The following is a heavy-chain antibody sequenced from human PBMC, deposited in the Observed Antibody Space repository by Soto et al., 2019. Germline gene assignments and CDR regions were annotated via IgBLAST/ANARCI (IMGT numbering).Heavy chain of an antibody. Sequence: QVQLVQSGAEVKKPGSSVKVSCKASGGTFSSYAISWVQQAPGQGLEWMGGIIPIFGTANYAQKFQGRVTITADKSTSTAYMELSSLRSEDTAVYYCAWTYCSSTSCYTSPIDYWGQGTLVTVSS. CDR3: AWTYCSSTSCYTSPIDY. V-gene: IGHV1-69*06. D-gene: IGHD2-2*02. CDR2: IIPIFGTA. J-gene: IGHJ4*02. CDR1: GGTFSSYA.